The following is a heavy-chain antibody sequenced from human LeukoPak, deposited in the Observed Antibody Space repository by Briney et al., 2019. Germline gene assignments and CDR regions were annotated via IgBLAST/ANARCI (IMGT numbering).Heavy chain of an antibody. CDR3: ARDRRSGYYYDSSGRASFDY. Sequence: GGSLRLSCAASGFTFDDYGMSWVRQAPGKGLEWVSGINWNGGSTGYADSVKGRFTISRDNAKNSLYLQMNSLRAEDTALYYCARDRRSGYYYDSSGRASFDYWGQGTLVTVSS. CDR2: INWNGGST. CDR1: GFTFDDYG. D-gene: IGHD3-22*01. V-gene: IGHV3-20*04. J-gene: IGHJ4*02.